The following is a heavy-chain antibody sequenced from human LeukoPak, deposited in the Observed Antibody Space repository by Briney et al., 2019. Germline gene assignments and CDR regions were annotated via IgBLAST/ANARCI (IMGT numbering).Heavy chain of an antibody. CDR3: ARDVGYYFDY. Sequence: PSETLSLTCTVSGASISSYYWSWIRQPPGKGLEWIGDIYYSGSIKYNPSLKSRVTISVDTSKNQFSLKLSSVTAADTAVYYCARDVGYYFDYWGQGTLVTVSS. CDR2: IYYSGSI. D-gene: IGHD6-25*01. J-gene: IGHJ4*02. CDR1: GASISSYY. V-gene: IGHV4-59*01.